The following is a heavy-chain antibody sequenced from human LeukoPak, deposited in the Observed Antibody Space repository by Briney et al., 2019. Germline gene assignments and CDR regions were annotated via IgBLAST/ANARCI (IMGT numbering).Heavy chain of an antibody. Sequence: SGTLSLTCTVSGDSISTSRNYWGWIRQSPGMGLEWIVSTYYSGATYYNPSLKSRVTISVDTSKNQVSLKLTSVTAADSAVYYCASSTYSNTWSNLYFYYMAVWGKGTSVTIS. V-gene: IGHV4-39*01. D-gene: IGHD6-13*01. CDR1: GDSISTSRNY. CDR3: ASSTYSNTWSNLYFYYMAV. CDR2: TYYSGAT. J-gene: IGHJ6*03.